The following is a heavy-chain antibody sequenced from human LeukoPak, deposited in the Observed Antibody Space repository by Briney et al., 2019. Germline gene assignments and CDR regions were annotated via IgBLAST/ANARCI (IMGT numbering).Heavy chain of an antibody. CDR2: IYYSGST. Sequence: SETLSLTCTVSGGSISSSSYYWGWIRQPPGKGLEWIGSIYYSGSTYYNPSLKSRVTISVDTSKNQFSLKPRSVTAADTAVYYCARVGGITMIVVLITDVFDIWGQGTMVTVSS. CDR3: ARVGGITMIVVLITDVFDI. V-gene: IGHV4-39*07. D-gene: IGHD3-22*01. CDR1: GGSISSSSYY. J-gene: IGHJ3*02.